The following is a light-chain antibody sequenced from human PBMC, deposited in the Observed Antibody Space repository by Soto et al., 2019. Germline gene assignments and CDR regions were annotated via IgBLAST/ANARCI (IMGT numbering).Light chain of an antibody. J-gene: IGLJ1*01. CDR3: SSYTTSSSYV. V-gene: IGLV2-14*01. CDR2: DVT. Sequence: QSALTQPASVFGSPGQSITISCTGTSSDVGGYIYVSWYQQHPGKAPKLMIYDVTSRPSGVSYRFSGSKSGNTASLTISGLQAEDEADYYCSSYTTSSSYVFGTGTKVTVL. CDR1: SSDVGGYIY.